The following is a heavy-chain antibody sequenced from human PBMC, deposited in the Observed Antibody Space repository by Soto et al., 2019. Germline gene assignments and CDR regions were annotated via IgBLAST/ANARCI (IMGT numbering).Heavy chain of an antibody. D-gene: IGHD3-22*01. J-gene: IGHJ6*02. CDR2: IIPILGIA. Sequence: ASVKVSCKASGGTFSSYAISWVRQAPGQGLEWMGGIIPILGIANYAQKFQGRVTITADKSTSTAYMELSSLRSEATAVYYCASQGGYYSSNYYYGMDVWGQGTTVTVSS. CDR3: ASQGGYYSSNYYYGMDV. V-gene: IGHV1-69*10. CDR1: GGTFSSYA.